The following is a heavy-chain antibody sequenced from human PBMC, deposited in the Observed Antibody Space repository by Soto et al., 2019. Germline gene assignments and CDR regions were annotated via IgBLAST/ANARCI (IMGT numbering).Heavy chain of an antibody. CDR3: TLPGDGNYYVS. D-gene: IGHD3-16*01. CDR2: IRDKSHSYAT. J-gene: IGHJ4*02. V-gene: IGHV3-73*01. Sequence: EVQLVESGGALVQPGGSLKLSCAASGFTFSGSSMHWVRQASGRGLEWVGRIRDKSHSYATAYAASVNGRFTISREDSKNMVYLQMNTPETEDTAVYYCTLPGDGNYYVSWGQGTLVTVSS. CDR1: GFTFSGSS.